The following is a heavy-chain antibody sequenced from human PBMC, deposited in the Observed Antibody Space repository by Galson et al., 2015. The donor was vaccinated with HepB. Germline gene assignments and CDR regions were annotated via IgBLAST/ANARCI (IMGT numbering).Heavy chain of an antibody. CDR3: TLGAATPLDY. CDR2: ISGSGGST. J-gene: IGHJ4*02. V-gene: IGHV3-23*01. D-gene: IGHD2-15*01. Sequence: SLRLSCAASGFTFDYYAMRWVRQAPGKGLEWVSAISGSGGSTYYADSVKGRFTISRDNSKNTLYLQMNSLGAEDTAVYYCTLGAATPLDYWGQGTLVTVSS. CDR1: GFTFDYYA.